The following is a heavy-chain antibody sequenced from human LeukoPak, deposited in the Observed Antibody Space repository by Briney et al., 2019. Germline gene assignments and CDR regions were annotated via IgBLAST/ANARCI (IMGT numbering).Heavy chain of an antibody. CDR3: ARRSSGATRYYFDY. V-gene: IGHV4-39*01. CDR2: IYYSGST. Sequence: PSETLSLTCTVSGSSISSSSYYCGWIRQPPGKGLEWIGSIYYSGSTYYNPSLKSRVTISVDTSKNQFSLKLSSVTAADTAVYYCARRSSGATRYYFDYWGQGTLVTVS. CDR1: GSSISSSSYY. D-gene: IGHD1-26*01. J-gene: IGHJ4*02.